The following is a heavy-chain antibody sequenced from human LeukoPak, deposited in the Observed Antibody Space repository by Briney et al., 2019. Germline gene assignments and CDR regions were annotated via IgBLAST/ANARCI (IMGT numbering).Heavy chain of an antibody. CDR1: GGSFSGYY. CDR3: ASPPMVRGIMDYFNYSMDV. J-gene: IGHJ6*02. V-gene: IGHV4-39*01. D-gene: IGHD3-10*01. CDR2: IYYGGST. Sequence: SETLSLTCAVYGGSFSGYYWGWVRQPPGKGLEWIGSIYYGGSTYYNPSLKSRVIISVDTSKNHFSLKLIAVTAADTAVYYCASPPMVRGIMDYFNYSMDVWGQGTTVTVFS.